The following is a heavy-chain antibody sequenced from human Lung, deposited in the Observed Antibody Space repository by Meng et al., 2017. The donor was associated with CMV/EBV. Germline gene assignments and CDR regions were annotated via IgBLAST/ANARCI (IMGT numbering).Heavy chain of an antibody. CDR2: IYPSDYDT. V-gene: IGHV5-51*01. Sequence: GESLKISCTGSGYRFTSKWIGWVRQMPGKGLAWMGVIYPSDYDTKYSPSFQGQVTISADKSITTVYLQWSSLKVSDTAIYYCARVVGGVLDGMEVWGQGTXVTVSS. CDR3: ARVVGGVLDGMEV. D-gene: IGHD2-15*01. J-gene: IGHJ6*02. CDR1: GYRFTSKW.